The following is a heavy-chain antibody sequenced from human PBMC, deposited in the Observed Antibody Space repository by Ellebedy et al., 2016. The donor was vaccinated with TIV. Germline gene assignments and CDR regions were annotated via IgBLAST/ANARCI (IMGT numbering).Heavy chain of an antibody. V-gene: IGHV4-59*08. CDR1: GVSISSYY. Sequence: PSETLSLTCTVSGVSISSYYWSWIRQPPGKGLEWIGYIYYSGSTNYNPSLKRRVTISVDTSKNQIFLKLSSVTAADTAVYYCAGLMYGSGSYFDSWGQGTLVTVSS. CDR2: IYYSGST. CDR3: AGLMYGSGSYFDS. D-gene: IGHD3-10*01. J-gene: IGHJ4*02.